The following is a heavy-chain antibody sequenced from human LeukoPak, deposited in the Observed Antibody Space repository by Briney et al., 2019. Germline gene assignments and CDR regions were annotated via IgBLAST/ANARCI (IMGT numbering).Heavy chain of an antibody. V-gene: IGHV1-18*01. CDR1: GCTFTSYG. J-gene: IGHJ5*02. Sequence: ASVKVSCKASGCTFTSYGISWVRQAPGQGLEWMGWISAYNGNTNYAQKLQGRVTMTTDTSTSTAYMELRSLRSDDTAVYYCARVYGSGSNANWFDPWGQGTLVTVSS. D-gene: IGHD3-10*01. CDR2: ISAYNGNT. CDR3: ARVYGSGSNANWFDP.